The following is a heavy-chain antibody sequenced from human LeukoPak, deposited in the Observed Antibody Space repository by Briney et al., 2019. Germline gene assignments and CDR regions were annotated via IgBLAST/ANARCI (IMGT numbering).Heavy chain of an antibody. D-gene: IGHD6-19*01. CDR1: GYTFTSYS. V-gene: IGHV1-18*01. CDR3: ARGKAVAYDY. CDR2: ISTYNGDT. Sequence: ASVKVSCKASGYTFTSYSITWVRQAPGRGLEWMGWISTYNGDTDYAQKLQGRVTMTTDPSTSTADMELRSLRSDDTAVYYCARGKAVAYDYWGQGTLVTVSS. J-gene: IGHJ4*02.